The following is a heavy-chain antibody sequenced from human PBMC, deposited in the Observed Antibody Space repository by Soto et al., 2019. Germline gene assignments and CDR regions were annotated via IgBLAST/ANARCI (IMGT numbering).Heavy chain of an antibody. CDR1: GFTFSSYA. Sequence: QVQLVESGGGVVQPGRSLRLSCAASGFTFSSYAMHWVRQAPGKGLEWVAVISYDGSNKYYADSVKGRFTISRDNSKNTLYLQMNSLRAEDTAVYYCARDRVAGTHVQYYFDYWGQGTLVTVSS. CDR2: ISYDGSNK. CDR3: ARDRVAGTHVQYYFDY. V-gene: IGHV3-30-3*01. D-gene: IGHD1-1*01. J-gene: IGHJ4*02.